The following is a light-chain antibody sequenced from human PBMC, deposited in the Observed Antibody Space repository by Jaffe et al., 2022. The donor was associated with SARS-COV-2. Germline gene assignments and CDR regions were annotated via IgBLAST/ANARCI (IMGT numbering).Light chain of an antibody. J-gene: IGKJ1*01. CDR2: LGS. CDR1: QSLLHSNGYNY. CDR3: MQALQTPRT. Sequence: DIVMTQSPLSLPVTPGEPASISCRSSQSLLHSNGYNYLDWYLQKPGQSPQLLIYLGSSRASGVPDRFSGSGTGIDFTLKISRVEAGDVGVYYCMQALQTPRTFGQGTKVEIK. V-gene: IGKV2-28*01.